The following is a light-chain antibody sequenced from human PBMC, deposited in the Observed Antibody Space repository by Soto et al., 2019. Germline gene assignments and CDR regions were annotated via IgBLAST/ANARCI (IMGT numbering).Light chain of an antibody. CDR2: KVS. Sequence: DVQMTQSPSTLSASVGDRVTISCRASQNIRGYLAWYQQKPGKAPNLLIYKVSNLDNGVQPRFRGGGSGTEFTLNISSLQPDDIATYYCQQYDTYPYTFGQGTKLEIK. CDR3: QQYDTYPYT. J-gene: IGKJ2*01. CDR1: QNIRGY. V-gene: IGKV1-5*03.